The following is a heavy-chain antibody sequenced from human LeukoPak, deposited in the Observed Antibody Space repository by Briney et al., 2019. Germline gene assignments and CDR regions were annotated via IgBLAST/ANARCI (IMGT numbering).Heavy chain of an antibody. Sequence: GGSLRLSCAASGFTFSSYAMSWVRQAPGKGLEWVSAISGSGGSTYYADSVKGGFTISRDNYKHTLYLQMNSLRAEDTAVYYCAKRGYYYDSSGYYFLTFGGQGTLVTVSS. V-gene: IGHV3-23*01. CDR1: GFTFSSYA. CDR2: ISGSGGST. CDR3: AKRGYYYDSSGYYFLTF. J-gene: IGHJ4*02. D-gene: IGHD3-22*01.